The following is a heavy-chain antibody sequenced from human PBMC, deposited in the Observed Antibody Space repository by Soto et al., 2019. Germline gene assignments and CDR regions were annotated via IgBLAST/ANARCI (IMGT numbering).Heavy chain of an antibody. D-gene: IGHD6-19*01. CDR2: IIPIFGTA. V-gene: IGHV1-69*13. Sequence: ASVKVSCKASGGTFSSYAISWVRQAPGQGLEWMGGIIPIFGTANYAQKFQGRVTITADESTSTAYMELSSLRSEDTAVYYCARNSSGWYYYYYGMDVWGQGTTVTVSS. CDR3: ARNSSGWYYYYYGMDV. CDR1: GGTFSSYA. J-gene: IGHJ6*02.